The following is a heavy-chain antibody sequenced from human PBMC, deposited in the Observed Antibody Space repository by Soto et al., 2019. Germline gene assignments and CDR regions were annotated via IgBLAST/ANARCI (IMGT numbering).Heavy chain of an antibody. J-gene: IGHJ4*02. V-gene: IGHV4-31*03. CDR3: ATYCSGGSCYLDY. Sequence: QVQLQESGPGLVKPSQTLSLTCTVSGGSISSGGDYWSWIRQHPGKGLEWIGYIYYSGSTYYNPSLTSRVTRSVDTSKNQFSLKLSSVTAADTAVDYCATYCSGGSCYLDYWGQGTLVTVSS. CDR1: GGSISSGGDY. CDR2: IYYSGST. D-gene: IGHD2-15*01.